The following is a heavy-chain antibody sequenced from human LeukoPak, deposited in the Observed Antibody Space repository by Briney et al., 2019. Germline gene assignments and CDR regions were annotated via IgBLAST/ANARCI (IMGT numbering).Heavy chain of an antibody. CDR3: ATTTQYRDYYYGMDV. J-gene: IGHJ6*02. V-gene: IGHV1-69*13. Sequence: ASVKVSCKASGGTFSSYAISWVRQAPGQGLEWMGGIIPIFGTANYAQKFQGRVTITADESTSTAYMELSSLRSEDTAVYYCATTTQYRDYYYGMDVWGQGTTVTVSS. D-gene: IGHD1-1*01. CDR2: IIPIFGTA. CDR1: GGTFSSYA.